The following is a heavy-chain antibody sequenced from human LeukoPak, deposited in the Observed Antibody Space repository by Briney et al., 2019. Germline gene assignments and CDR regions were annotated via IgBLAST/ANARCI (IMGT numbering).Heavy chain of an antibody. D-gene: IGHD6-19*01. V-gene: IGHV3-66*01. Sequence: PGGSLRLSCAASGFTVSSKYMSWVRQAPGRGLEWVSVIYSGGGTSYADSVKGRFTISRDTSKNTLYLHMNSLRADDTAVYYCACSGPYSNGGVMNDYWGQGTLVTVSS. CDR3: ACSGPYSNGGVMNDY. J-gene: IGHJ4*02. CDR2: IYSGGGT. CDR1: GFTVSSKY.